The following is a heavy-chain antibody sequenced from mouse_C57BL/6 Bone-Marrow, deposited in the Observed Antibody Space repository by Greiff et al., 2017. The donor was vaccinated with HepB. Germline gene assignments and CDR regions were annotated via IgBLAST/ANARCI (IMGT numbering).Heavy chain of an antibody. J-gene: IGHJ4*01. Sequence: QVQLQQPGAELVKPGASVKVSCKASGYTFTSYWMHWVKQRPGQGLEWTGRIHPSDSDTNYNQKFKGKATLTVDKSSSTAYMQLSSLTSEDSAVYYCAMDPVSFNYAMDYWGQGTSVTVSS. V-gene: IGHV1-74*01. CDR2: IHPSDSDT. CDR3: AMDPVSFNYAMDY. CDR1: GYTFTSYW.